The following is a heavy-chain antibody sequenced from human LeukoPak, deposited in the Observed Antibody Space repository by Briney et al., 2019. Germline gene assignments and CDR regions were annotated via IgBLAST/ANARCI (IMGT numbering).Heavy chain of an antibody. V-gene: IGHV1-69*04. CDR3: AISPRDYYGSGSYEYYFDY. J-gene: IGHJ4*02. Sequence: SVKVSCMASGGTFSSYAISWVRQAPGQGLEWMGRIIPIFGIANYAQKFQGRVTITADKSTSTAYMELSSLRSEDTAVYYCAISPRDYYGSGSYEYYFDYWGQGTLVTVSS. CDR1: GGTFSSYA. CDR2: IIPIFGIA. D-gene: IGHD3-10*01.